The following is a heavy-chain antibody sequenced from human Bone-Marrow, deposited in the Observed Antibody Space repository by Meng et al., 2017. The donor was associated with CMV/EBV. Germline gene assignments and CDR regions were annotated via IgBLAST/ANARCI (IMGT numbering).Heavy chain of an antibody. D-gene: IGHD2-2*01. CDR3: ARFGVVVPAAPGGNYYYGMDV. V-gene: IGHV1-8*02. Sequence: ASVKVSCKTSGYTFTGYQMDWVRQATGQGLEWMGWMNPNSGNTGYAQKFQGRVTMTRNTSISTAYMELSSLRSEDTAVYYCARFGVVVPAAPGGNYYYGMDVWGQGTTVTVSS. CDR2: MNPNSGNT. J-gene: IGHJ6*02. CDR1: GYTFTGYQ.